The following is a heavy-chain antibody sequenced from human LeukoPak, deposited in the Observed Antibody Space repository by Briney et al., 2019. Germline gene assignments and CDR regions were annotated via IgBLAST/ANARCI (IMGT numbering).Heavy chain of an antibody. V-gene: IGHV3-21*01. D-gene: IGHD3-10*01. J-gene: IGHJ4*02. Sequence: GGSLRLSCAASGFTFSSYSMNWVRQAPGKGLEWVSSISSSSSYIYYADSVKGRFTISRDNAKNSLYLQMNSLRAEDTAVYYCARDLRGSGSSDYWGRGTLVTVSS. CDR3: ARDLRGSGSSDY. CDR2: ISSSSSYI. CDR1: GFTFSSYS.